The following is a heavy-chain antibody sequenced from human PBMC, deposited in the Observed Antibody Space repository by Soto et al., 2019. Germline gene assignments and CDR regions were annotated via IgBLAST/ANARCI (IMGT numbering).Heavy chain of an antibody. CDR3: ARDRVYDILTGYYRGIAGYYGMDV. J-gene: IGHJ6*02. CDR2: INPNSGGT. D-gene: IGHD3-9*01. V-gene: IGHV1-2*02. CDR1: GYTFTGYY. Sequence: ASVKVSCKASGYTFTGYYMHWVRQAPGQGLEWMGWINPNSGGTNYAQKFQGRVTMTRDTSISTAYMELSRLRSDDTAVYYCARDRVYDILTGYYRGIAGYYGMDVWGQGTTVTAS.